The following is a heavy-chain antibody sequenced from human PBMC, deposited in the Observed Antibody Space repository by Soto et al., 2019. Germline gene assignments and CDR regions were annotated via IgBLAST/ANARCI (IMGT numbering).Heavy chain of an antibody. CDR1: GYTFTGYY. Sequence: GASVKVSCKASGYTFTGYYIHWVRQAPGHGLEWMGWINPNNGDTNYAQKFQGRVSMTRDTSTSTAYMELSSLGFDDTAVYYCARHSGHDYVFDYWGQGTLVTVSS. J-gene: IGHJ4*02. CDR2: INPNNGDT. V-gene: IGHV1-2*02. CDR3: ARHSGHDYVFDY. D-gene: IGHD5-12*01.